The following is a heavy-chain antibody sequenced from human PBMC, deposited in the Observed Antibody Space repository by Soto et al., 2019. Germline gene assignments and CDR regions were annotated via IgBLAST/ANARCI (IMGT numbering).Heavy chain of an antibody. Sequence: EVQLLESGGGLVQPGGSLRLSCAASGFTFSTYAMSWVRRAPGKGLEWVSGMSGSGGSTYYADSVKGRFTIARDNSKNTLYLQMNSLRAEDTAVYYCMHLYSYGSGSYYKWGQGTLVPVSS. CDR2: MSGSGGST. J-gene: IGHJ4*02. CDR3: MHLYSYGSGSYYK. D-gene: IGHD3-10*01. CDR1: GFTFSTYA. V-gene: IGHV3-23*01.